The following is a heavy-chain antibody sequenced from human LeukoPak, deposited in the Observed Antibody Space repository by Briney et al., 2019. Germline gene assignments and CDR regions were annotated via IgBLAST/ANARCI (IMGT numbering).Heavy chain of an antibody. CDR2: IFTSEST. Sequence: SETLSLTCTVSGVSISSYFWSWLRQSAGKELEWIGRIFTSESTNYNPSLKSRVTMSVDTSKNQFSLKLSSVTAADTTVYYCARVQGWAAMGPFDYWGQGTLVTVSS. V-gene: IGHV4-4*07. CDR1: GVSISSYF. CDR3: ARVQGWAAMGPFDY. D-gene: IGHD5-18*01. J-gene: IGHJ4*02.